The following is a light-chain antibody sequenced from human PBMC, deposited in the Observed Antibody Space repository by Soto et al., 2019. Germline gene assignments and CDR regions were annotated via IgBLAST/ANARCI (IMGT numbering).Light chain of an antibody. CDR3: QQFNSYSWT. V-gene: IGKV1-13*02. CDR1: QGISSA. Sequence: AIQLTQSPSSLSASVGDRVTITCRTSQGISSALAWYQQKPGKAPKLLIYDASSLESGVPSRFSGSGSGTDFTLTISSLQPEDFATYYCQQFNSYSWTFGQGTKVEIK. J-gene: IGKJ1*01. CDR2: DAS.